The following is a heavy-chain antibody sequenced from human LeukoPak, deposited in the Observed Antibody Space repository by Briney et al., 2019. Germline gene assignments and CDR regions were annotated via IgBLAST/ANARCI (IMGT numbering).Heavy chain of an antibody. D-gene: IGHD6-6*01. CDR2: IYTTGTT. CDR1: GGSISGYY. CDR3: ARHGGYGSSAAY. J-gene: IGHJ4*02. V-gene: IGHV4-4*09. Sequence: SETLSLTCTVSGGSISGYYWSWIRQPPGKGLEWIGYIYTTGTTNYNPSLKSRVTISVDTSKNQFSLKLNSVTAADTAVYYCARHGGYGSSAAYRGQGALVTVSS.